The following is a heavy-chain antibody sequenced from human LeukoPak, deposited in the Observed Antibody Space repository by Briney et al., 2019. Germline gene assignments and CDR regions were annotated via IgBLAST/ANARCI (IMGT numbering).Heavy chain of an antibody. Sequence: GGSLRLSCAASGFTFSDHGMTWVRQAAGQGLEWVSTISDTGGSIYYADSVKGRFTISRDNSENTVYLQMDSLRADDTALYYCAKNSGTYFYWGQGTRVTVSS. CDR1: GFTFSDHG. CDR3: AKNSGTYFY. CDR2: ISDTGGSI. J-gene: IGHJ4*02. D-gene: IGHD1-26*01. V-gene: IGHV3-23*01.